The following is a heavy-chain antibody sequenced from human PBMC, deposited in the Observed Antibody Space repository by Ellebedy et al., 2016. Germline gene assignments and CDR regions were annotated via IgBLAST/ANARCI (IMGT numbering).Heavy chain of an antibody. CDR2: IHYSGST. CDR3: ARARGSNYGMDV. Sequence: SETLSLTCTVSGGSSSRSSYYWGWIRQPPGKGLEWIGSIHYSGSTYYNPSLKSRVTISVDTSKNQFSLKLSSVTAADTAVYYCARARGSNYGMDVWGQGTTVTVSS. CDR1: GGSSSRSSYY. J-gene: IGHJ6*02. D-gene: IGHD6-13*01. V-gene: IGHV4-39*07.